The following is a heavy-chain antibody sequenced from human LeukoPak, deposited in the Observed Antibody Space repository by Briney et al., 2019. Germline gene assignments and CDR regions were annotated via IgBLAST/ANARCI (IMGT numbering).Heavy chain of an antibody. V-gene: IGHV3-21*03. CDR3: ARAMVRGKDAFDI. Sequence: PGGSLRLSCAASGFTFSSYAMSWVRQAPGKGLEWVSSISSSSSYIYYADSVKGRFTISRDNAKNSLYLQMNSLRAEDTAVYYCARAMVRGKDAFDIWGQGTMVTVSS. J-gene: IGHJ3*02. D-gene: IGHD3-10*01. CDR2: ISSSSSYI. CDR1: GFTFSSYA.